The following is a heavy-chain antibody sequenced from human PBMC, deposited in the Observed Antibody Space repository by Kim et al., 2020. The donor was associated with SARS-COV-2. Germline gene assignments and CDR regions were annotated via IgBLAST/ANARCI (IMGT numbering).Heavy chain of an antibody. D-gene: IGHD6-13*01. J-gene: IGHJ4*02. CDR3: ASLEWGSSWYPFDY. V-gene: IGHV3-7*01. Sequence: VASVKDRFTISRDNAKNSLYRQMNSRRAEDTAVYYCASLEWGSSWYPFDYWGQGTLVTVSS.